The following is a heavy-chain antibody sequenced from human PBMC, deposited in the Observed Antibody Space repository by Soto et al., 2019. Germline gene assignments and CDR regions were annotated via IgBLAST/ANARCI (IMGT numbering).Heavy chain of an antibody. D-gene: IGHD3-22*01. J-gene: IGHJ4*02. CDR3: AKIHLYYYDSSGYHFDY. CDR2: ISYDGSNK. V-gene: IGHV3-30*18. Sequence: PGGSLRLSCAASGFTFSSYGMHWVRQAPGKGLEWVAVISYDGSNKYYADSVKGRFTISRDNSKNTLYLQMNSLRAEDTAVYYCAKIHLYYYDSSGYHFDYWGQGTLVTVSS. CDR1: GFTFSSYG.